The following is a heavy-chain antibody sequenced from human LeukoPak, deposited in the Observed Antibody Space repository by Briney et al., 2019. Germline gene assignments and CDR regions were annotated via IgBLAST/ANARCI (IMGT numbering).Heavy chain of an antibody. J-gene: IGHJ4*02. V-gene: IGHV3-30*02. Sequence: PGGSLRLSCAASGFTFSSYGMHWVRQAPGKGLEWVAFIRYDGSNKYYADSVKGRFTISRDNSKNTLYLQMNSLRAEDMGLYYCAKARYSFSSSSVFDYWGQGTLVTVSS. CDR1: GFTFSSYG. D-gene: IGHD6-19*01. CDR2: IRYDGSNK. CDR3: AKARYSFSSSSVFDY.